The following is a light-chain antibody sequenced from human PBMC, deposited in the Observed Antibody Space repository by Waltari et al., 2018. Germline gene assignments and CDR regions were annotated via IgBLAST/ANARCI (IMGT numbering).Light chain of an antibody. CDR3: QQYYSTPYT. CDR2: WAS. J-gene: IGKJ2*01. Sequence: DIVMTQSPEPLAVSLGERATINCKSSQNVLYSSNNKNYLAWYQQKPGQSPNLLIYWASTRESGVPDRFSGSGSGTDFTLTISSLQAEDVAVYYCQQYYSTPYTFGQGTKLEIK. V-gene: IGKV4-1*01. CDR1: QNVLYSSNNKNY.